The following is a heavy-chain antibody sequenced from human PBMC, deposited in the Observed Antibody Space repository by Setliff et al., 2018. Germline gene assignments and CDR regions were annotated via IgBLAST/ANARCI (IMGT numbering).Heavy chain of an antibody. V-gene: IGHV4-39*07. Sequence: PSETLSLTCTVSGGSISSSSYYWGWIRQPPGKGLEWIGRIDISGTTNYNPSLKSRVTMSLDSSKNQFSLNLNSVTAADTAVYYCVKNPLTMPRGFFEYWGRGTLVTVSS. CDR3: VKNPLTMPRGFFEY. D-gene: IGHD3-3*01. J-gene: IGHJ4*02. CDR1: GGSISSSSYY. CDR2: IDISGTT.